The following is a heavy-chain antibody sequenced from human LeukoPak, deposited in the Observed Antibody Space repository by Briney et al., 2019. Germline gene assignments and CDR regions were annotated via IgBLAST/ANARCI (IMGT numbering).Heavy chain of an antibody. CDR2: VSYSGTT. CDR1: GGSISGHY. Sequence: SETLSLTCTASGGSISGHYWSWIRQPPGKGLEWIGHVSYSGTTNSNPPLKSRVTISVDTSKNQFSLRLSSVTAADTAVYYCARQWGANGYGYFDYWGQGTLVTVSS. V-gene: IGHV4-59*08. J-gene: IGHJ4*02. CDR3: ARQWGANGYGYFDY. D-gene: IGHD5-12*01.